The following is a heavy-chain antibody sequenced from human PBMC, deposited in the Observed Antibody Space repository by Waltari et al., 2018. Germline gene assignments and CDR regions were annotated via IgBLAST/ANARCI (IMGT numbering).Heavy chain of an antibody. J-gene: IGHJ3*02. V-gene: IGHV4-38-2*01. CDR2: IYHSGST. CDR1: GYSTSSGYY. CDR3: ATADSSSSDAFDI. D-gene: IGHD6-13*01. Sequence: QVQLQESGPGLVKPSATLSPTCAVPGYSTSSGYYWGWIRQPPGKGLEWIGSIYHSGSTYYTPSLKSRVTISVDTSKSQFSLKLSSVTAADTAVYYCATADSSSSDAFDIWGQGTMVTVSS.